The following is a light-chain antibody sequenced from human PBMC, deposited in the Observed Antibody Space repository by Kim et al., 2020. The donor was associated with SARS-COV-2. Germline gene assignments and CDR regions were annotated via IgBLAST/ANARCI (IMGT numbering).Light chain of an antibody. CDR2: DVS. J-gene: IGLJ2*01. Sequence: QSALTQPASVSGSPGQSITISCTGTSSDVGGYSSVSWYQQHPGKAPKLIIYDVSKRPSEISNRFSGSKSGDTASLTISGLQAEDEADYYCSSLTSSNTLLFGEGTQLTVL. V-gene: IGLV2-14*03. CDR3: SSLTSSNTLL. CDR1: SSDVGGYSS.